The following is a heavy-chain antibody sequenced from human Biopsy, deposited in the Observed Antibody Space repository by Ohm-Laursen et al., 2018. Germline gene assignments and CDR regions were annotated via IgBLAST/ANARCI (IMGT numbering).Heavy chain of an antibody. D-gene: IGHD2-15*01. CDR2: ISNSGNT. CDR1: GDSINSSY. J-gene: IGHJ4*02. Sequence: TLSLTCSVSGDSINSSYWSWIRQAPGKGLEWIGFISNSGNTNYNPSLKSRVAISADTSKNQFSLKLGSVTVADTAVFYCARRGSGGRSFDYWGQGSLVTVSS. V-gene: IGHV4-59*08. CDR3: ARRGSGGRSFDY.